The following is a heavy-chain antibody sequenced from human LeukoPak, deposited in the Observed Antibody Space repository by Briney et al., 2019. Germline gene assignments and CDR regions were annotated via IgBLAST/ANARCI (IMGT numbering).Heavy chain of an antibody. CDR1: GGTFSSYA. J-gene: IGHJ4*02. Sequence: SVKVFCKASGGTFSSYAISWVRQAPGQGLEWMGRIIPILGIANYAQKFQGRVTITADKSTSTAYMELSSLRSEDTAVYYCSRHGDCGGDCYLDYWGQGTLVTVSS. V-gene: IGHV1-69*04. CDR3: SRHGDCGGDCYLDY. CDR2: IIPILGIA. D-gene: IGHD2-21*02.